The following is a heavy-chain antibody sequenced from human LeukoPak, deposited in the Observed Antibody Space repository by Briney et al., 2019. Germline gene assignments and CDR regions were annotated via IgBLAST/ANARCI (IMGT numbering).Heavy chain of an antibody. CDR2: ISGSGGST. Sequence: GGSLRLSCAASGFTVSSNYMSWVRQAPGKGLEWVSAISGSGGSTYYADSAKGRFTISRDNSKNTLYLQMNSLRAEDTAVYYCAKDPIPWGYWGQGTLVTVSS. CDR1: GFTVSSNY. J-gene: IGHJ4*02. D-gene: IGHD7-27*01. CDR3: AKDPIPWGY. V-gene: IGHV3-23*01.